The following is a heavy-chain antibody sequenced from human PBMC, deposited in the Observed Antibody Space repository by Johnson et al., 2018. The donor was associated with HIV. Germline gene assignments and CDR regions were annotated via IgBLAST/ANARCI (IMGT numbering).Heavy chain of an antibody. D-gene: IGHD1-26*01. J-gene: IGHJ3*02. Sequence: QMLLVESGGGVVQPGRSLRLSCAASGFIFSSYWMSWVRQAPGRGLEWVAVISYDGSNKYYADPVKGRFTISRDNSKNTLYLQMNSLRAGDTAVYYWAKDRSGSAGAFDIWGQRTMVTVSS. CDR2: ISYDGSNK. CDR3: AKDRSGSAGAFDI. V-gene: IGHV3-30*18. CDR1: GFIFSSYW.